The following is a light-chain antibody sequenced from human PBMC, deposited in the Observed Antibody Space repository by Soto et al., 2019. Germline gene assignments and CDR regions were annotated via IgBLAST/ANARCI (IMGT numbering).Light chain of an antibody. CDR1: SANIGAGFD. Sequence: QSVLTQPPSVSGAPGQTVTISCTGSSANIGAGFDVHWYQLLPGTAPKLLIYGNINRPSGVPDRFSASKSGTSASLAITGLQAEEEADYYCQSYDSRLTGHYVFGTGTKVTVL. V-gene: IGLV1-40*01. CDR3: QSYDSRLTGHYV. CDR2: GNI. J-gene: IGLJ1*01.